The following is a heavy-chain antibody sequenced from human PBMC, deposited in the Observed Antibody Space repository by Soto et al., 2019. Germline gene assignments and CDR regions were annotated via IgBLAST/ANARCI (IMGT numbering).Heavy chain of an antibody. J-gene: IGHJ5*02. CDR2: IKQDGSEK. Sequence: GGSLRLSCAASGFTFSSYWMSWVRQAPGKGLEWVANIKQDGSEKYYVDSVKGRFTISRDNAKNSLYLQMNSLRAEDTAVYYCARVDIVVVPAGREGWFDPWGHGTLVTVSS. CDR3: ARVDIVVVPAGREGWFDP. D-gene: IGHD2-2*03. V-gene: IGHV3-7*03. CDR1: GFTFSSYW.